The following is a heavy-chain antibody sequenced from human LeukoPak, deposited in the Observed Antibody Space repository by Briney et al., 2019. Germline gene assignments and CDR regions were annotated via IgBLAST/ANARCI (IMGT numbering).Heavy chain of an antibody. D-gene: IGHD3-22*01. CDR2: IYPGDSDT. CDR3: ARNYDSSGYGMDV. V-gene: IGHV5-51*01. J-gene: IGHJ6*02. CDR1: GYSFTSYW. Sequence: GESLQISCKGSGYSFTSYWIGWVRQMPGKGLEWMGIIYPGDSDTRYSPSFQGQVTISADKSISTAYLQWSSLKASDTAVYYCARNYDSSGYGMDVWGQGTTVTVSS.